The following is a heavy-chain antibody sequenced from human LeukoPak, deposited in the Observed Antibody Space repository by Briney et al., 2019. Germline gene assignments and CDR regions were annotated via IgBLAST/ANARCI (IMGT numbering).Heavy chain of an antibody. Sequence: PGGSLRLSCAASGFDFNGQTMSWVRQAPGKGLEWVASIKEDEIEIHYVDSVKGRFTISRDNTKDSLYLRMNSLRVEDMAVYYCARDQYDTWSRRGNFDSWGQGTLVIVSS. CDR2: IKEDEIEI. V-gene: IGHV3-7*01. D-gene: IGHD3-3*01. J-gene: IGHJ4*02. CDR1: GFDFNGQT. CDR3: ARDQYDTWSRRGNFDS.